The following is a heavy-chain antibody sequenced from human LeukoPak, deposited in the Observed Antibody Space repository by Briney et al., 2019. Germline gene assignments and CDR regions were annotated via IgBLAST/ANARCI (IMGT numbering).Heavy chain of an antibody. D-gene: IGHD6-13*01. V-gene: IGHV4-31*03. CDR1: FASISSGGHY. CDR3: ASSYSNSWYDY. Sequence: SETLSLTCTVSFASISSGGHYWTWIRQHPEKGLEWIGYIFDSGNIYYNPSLKSRLTISVDTSENQFSLKLTSVTAADTAIYYCASSYSNSWYDYWGQGILVTVSS. J-gene: IGHJ4*02. CDR2: IFDSGNI.